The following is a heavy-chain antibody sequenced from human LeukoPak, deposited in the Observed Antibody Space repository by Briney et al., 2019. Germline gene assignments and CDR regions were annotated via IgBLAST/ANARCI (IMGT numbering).Heavy chain of an antibody. V-gene: IGHV4-59*08. CDR2: IYYSGST. CDR3: ARQHSSRWTGFEY. J-gene: IGHJ4*02. Sequence: SETLSLTCTVSGGSISRYHWSWIRQSPGKGLEWIGYIYYSGSTNYNPSLKSRVTISVDTSKNQFSLKLTSVSAADTALYYCARQHSSRWTGFEYWGQGTLVTVSS. D-gene: IGHD6-19*01. CDR1: GGSISRYH.